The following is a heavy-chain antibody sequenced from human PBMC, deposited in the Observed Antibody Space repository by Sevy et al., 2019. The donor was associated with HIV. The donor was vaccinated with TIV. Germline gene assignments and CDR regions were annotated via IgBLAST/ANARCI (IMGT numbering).Heavy chain of an antibody. CDR2: IIPIFGTA. V-gene: IGHV1-69*13. D-gene: IGHD6-19*01. J-gene: IGHJ3*02. CDR1: GGTFSSYA. CDR3: ASLYSSGWSKTDAFDI. Sequence: ASVKVSCKASGGTFSSYAISCVRQAPGQGLEWMGGIIPIFGTANYPQKFQDRVTITADESTSTAYMELSSLRSEDTAVYYCASLYSSGWSKTDAFDIWGQGTMVTVSS.